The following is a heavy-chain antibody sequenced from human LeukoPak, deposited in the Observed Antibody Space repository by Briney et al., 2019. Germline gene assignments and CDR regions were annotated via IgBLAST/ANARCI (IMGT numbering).Heavy chain of an antibody. CDR3: ATISRYYYDSSGYPW. CDR1: GYTLTELS. CDR2: FDPEDGET. V-gene: IGHV1-24*01. D-gene: IGHD3-22*01. J-gene: IGHJ4*02. Sequence: ASVKVSCKVSGYTLTELSMHWVRQAPGKGLEWMGGFDPEDGETIYAQKFQGRVTMTEDTSTDTAYMELSSLRSEDTAVYYCATISRYYYDSSGYPWWGQGTLVTVSS.